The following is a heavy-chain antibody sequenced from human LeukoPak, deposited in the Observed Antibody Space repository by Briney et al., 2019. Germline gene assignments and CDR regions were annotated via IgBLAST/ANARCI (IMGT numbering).Heavy chain of an antibody. V-gene: IGHV1-2*02. J-gene: IGHJ4*02. CDR2: IDPRSGGT. CDR1: GYTFTDYY. Sequence: GASVEVSCKASGYTFTDYYIHWVRRAPGQGLEWMGWIDPRSGGTRCTQKFQGRVTMTRDTSISTVYLDLSGLTFDDTAVYYCATDNYGTLDYWGQGTLVTVSS. CDR3: ATDNYGTLDY. D-gene: IGHD3-16*01.